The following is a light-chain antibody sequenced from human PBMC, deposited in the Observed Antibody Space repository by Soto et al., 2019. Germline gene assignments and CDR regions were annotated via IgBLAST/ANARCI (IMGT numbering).Light chain of an antibody. CDR3: QQSYSTPRT. V-gene: IGKV1-39*01. CDR2: AAS. CDR1: QSISNY. Sequence: DIQMTQSPSPLSASVGDRVTITCRASQSISNYLNWYQQKPGKAPKLLMYAASSLQSGVPSRFSGSGSGTDFTLTISSLQPEDFETYYCQQSYSTPRTVGQGTKVEIK. J-gene: IGKJ1*01.